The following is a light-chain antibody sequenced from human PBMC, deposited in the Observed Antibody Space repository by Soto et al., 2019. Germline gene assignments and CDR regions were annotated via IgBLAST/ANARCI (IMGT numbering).Light chain of an antibody. CDR2: DAS. V-gene: IGKV1-5*01. Sequence: IRMTQSPSSLSASTGDRVSITCRASQSISSWLAWYQQKPGKAPKLLIYDASSLESGVPSRFSGSGSGTEFTLTISSLQPDDFATYYCQQYSSSSEWTFGQGTKVDIK. CDR3: QQYSSSSEWT. J-gene: IGKJ1*01. CDR1: QSISSW.